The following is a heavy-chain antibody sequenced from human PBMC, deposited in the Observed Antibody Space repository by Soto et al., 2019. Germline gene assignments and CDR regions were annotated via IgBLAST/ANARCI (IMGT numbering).Heavy chain of an antibody. D-gene: IGHD2-21*02. CDR1: GGTFSSYA. J-gene: IGHJ4*02. Sequence: QVQLVQSGAEVKKPGSSVKVSCKASGGTFSSYAISWVRQAPGQGLEWMGGIIPIFGTANYAQKFQGRVTIXXDXSXNTAYMELSSLSSEDTGVYYCARGAVVTAPSFPPDYWGQGTLVTVSS. CDR3: ARGAVVTAPSFPPDY. CDR2: IIPIFGTA. V-gene: IGHV1-69*12.